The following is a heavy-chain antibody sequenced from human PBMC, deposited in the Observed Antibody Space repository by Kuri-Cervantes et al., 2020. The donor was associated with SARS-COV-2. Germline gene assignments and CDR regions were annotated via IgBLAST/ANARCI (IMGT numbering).Heavy chain of an antibody. Sequence: LRLSCTVSGGSISSSSYYWGWIRQPPGKGLEWIGSIYYSGSTYYNPSLKSRVTISVDTSKNQFSPKLSSVTAADTAVYYCARLPSYSYYGMDVWGQGTTVTVSS. J-gene: IGHJ6*02. CDR1: GGSISSSSYY. CDR2: IYYSGST. CDR3: ARLPSYSYYGMDV. V-gene: IGHV4-39*01.